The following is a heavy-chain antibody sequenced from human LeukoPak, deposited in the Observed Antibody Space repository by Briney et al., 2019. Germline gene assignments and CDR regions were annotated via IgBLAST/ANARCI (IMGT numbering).Heavy chain of an antibody. CDR1: GGTFSSYA. CDR3: ARDAYCSGGSCYGNNWFDP. Sequence: SVKVSCKASGGTFSSYAISWVRQAPGQGLEWMGRIIPILGIANYAQKFQGRVTITADKSTSTAYMELSSLRSEDTAVYYCARDAYCSGGSCYGNNWFDPWGQGTLVTVSS. V-gene: IGHV1-69*04. J-gene: IGHJ5*02. CDR2: IIPILGIA. D-gene: IGHD2-15*01.